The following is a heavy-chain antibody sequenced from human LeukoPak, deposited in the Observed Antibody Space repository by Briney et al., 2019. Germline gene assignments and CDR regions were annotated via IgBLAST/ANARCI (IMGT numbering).Heavy chain of an antibody. CDR1: GFTFSSHA. CDR3: WTYYYGSGSPTLHNYYYYYGMDV. J-gene: IGHJ6*02. Sequence: PGGSLRLSCAASGFTFSSHAMSWVRQAPGKGLEWVSAISGSGGSTYYADSVKGRFTISRDNSKNTLYLQMNSLRAEDTAVYYCWTYYYGSGSPTLHNYYYYYGMDVWGQGSTVTVSS. CDR2: ISGSGGST. D-gene: IGHD3-10*01. V-gene: IGHV3-23*01.